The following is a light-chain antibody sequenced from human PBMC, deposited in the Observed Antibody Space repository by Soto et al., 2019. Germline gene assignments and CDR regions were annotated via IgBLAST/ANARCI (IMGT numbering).Light chain of an antibody. Sequence: EIVLTQSPGTLSLSPGERATLSCRASQSVSSSYLAWYQQKPGQAPRLLIYGASSRATGIPDRFSGSGSGTDFTLTICRLEPEDFAVYYCQQYGSSPFGFGPGTKVDIK. CDR2: GAS. V-gene: IGKV3-20*01. CDR1: QSVSSSY. CDR3: QQYGSSPFG. J-gene: IGKJ3*01.